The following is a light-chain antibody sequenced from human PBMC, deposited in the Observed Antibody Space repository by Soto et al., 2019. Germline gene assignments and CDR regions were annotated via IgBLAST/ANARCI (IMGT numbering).Light chain of an antibody. Sequence: QSVLTQPASVSGSPGQSITISCSGTSSDVGAYNLVSWYQQFPGKAPKLMIFEVSQRPSGVSSRFSGSKSGSTASLTISGLQAEDEADYYCCSFAGGRNVFGTGTKV. CDR2: EVS. V-gene: IGLV2-23*02. CDR3: CSFAGGRNV. CDR1: SSDVGAYNL. J-gene: IGLJ1*01.